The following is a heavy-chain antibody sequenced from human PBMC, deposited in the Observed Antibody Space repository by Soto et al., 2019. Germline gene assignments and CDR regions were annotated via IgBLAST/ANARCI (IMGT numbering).Heavy chain of an antibody. CDR2: IIPIVDIP. V-gene: IGHV1-69*02. CDR1: GGTFSRYT. CDR3: ACHFTGVLVLGTSPPGGDNVGWDV. D-gene: IGHD2-8*02. J-gene: IGHJ6*02. Sequence: QVQLVQSGAEVKKPGSSVKVSCKASGGTFSRYTFTWVRQAPGQGLEWMGRIIPIVDIPNYAQKFQGRGTITADQSPSTASMELSRPTSDDTAVYYCACHFTGVLVLGTSPPGGDNVGWDVWGQGATVSVS.